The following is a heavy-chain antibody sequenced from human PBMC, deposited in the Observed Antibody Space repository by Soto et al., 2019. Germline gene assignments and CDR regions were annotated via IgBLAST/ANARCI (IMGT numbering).Heavy chain of an antibody. D-gene: IGHD3-22*01. J-gene: IGHJ4*02. V-gene: IGHV3-30*18. CDR2: ISYDGSNK. Sequence: QVQLVESGGGVVQPGRSLRLSCAAAGFTFSNYGMHWVRQAPGKGLEWVALISYDGSNKYYADSVKGRFTISRDNSKNTLSLQMNSLRPGDSALYYCAKDLHSSVCAAYNFDYWGQGTLVTVSS. CDR1: GFTFSNYG. CDR3: AKDLHSSVCAAYNFDY.